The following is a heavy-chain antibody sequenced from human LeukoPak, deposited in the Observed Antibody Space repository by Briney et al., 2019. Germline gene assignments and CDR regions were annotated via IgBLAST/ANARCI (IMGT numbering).Heavy chain of an antibody. Sequence: GGSLRLSCAASGFTFSSYAMNWVRQAPGKGLEWVAVISYDGSNKYYADSVKGRFTISRDNSKNTLYLQMNSLRAEDTAVYYCARDPYSSGWYGVYWGQGTLVTVSS. CDR3: ARDPYSSGWYGVY. D-gene: IGHD6-19*01. J-gene: IGHJ4*02. CDR1: GFTFSSYA. CDR2: ISYDGSNK. V-gene: IGHV3-30-3*01.